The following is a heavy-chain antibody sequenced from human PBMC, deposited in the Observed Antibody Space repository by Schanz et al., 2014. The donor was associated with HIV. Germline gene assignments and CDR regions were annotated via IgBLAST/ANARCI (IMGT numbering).Heavy chain of an antibody. Sequence: VRLVESGGGLVKPGGSLRLSCAASGFTFSDYYMSWIRQAPGKGLEWVSSIDSSSSYKYYADSVKGRFTISRDNAKNSLYLQMNTLRAEDTAVYYCAREDGWFGDIYYFGLDVWGRGTTVTVSS. D-gene: IGHD3-10*01. CDR1: GFTFSDYY. J-gene: IGHJ6*02. CDR2: IDSSSSYK. CDR3: AREDGWFGDIYYFGLDV. V-gene: IGHV3-11*06.